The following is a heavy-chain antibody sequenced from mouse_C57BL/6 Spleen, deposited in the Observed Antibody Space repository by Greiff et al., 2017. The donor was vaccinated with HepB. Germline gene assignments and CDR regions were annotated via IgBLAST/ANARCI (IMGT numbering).Heavy chain of an antibody. V-gene: IGHV1-64*01. D-gene: IGHD3-2*02. J-gene: IGHJ4*01. CDR2: IHPNSGST. CDR3: ARSRSSGYGAMDY. CDR1: GYTFTSYW. Sequence: QVQLQQPGAELVKPGASVKLSCKASGYTFTSYWMHWVKQRPGQGLEWIGMIHPNSGSTNYNEKFKSKATLTVDKSSSTAYMQLSSLTSEDSAVYYCARSRSSGYGAMDYWGQGTSVTVSS.